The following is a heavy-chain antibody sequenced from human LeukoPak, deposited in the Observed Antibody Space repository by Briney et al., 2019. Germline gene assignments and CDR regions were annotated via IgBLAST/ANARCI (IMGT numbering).Heavy chain of an antibody. CDR2: IYSGGST. D-gene: IGHD6-13*01. CDR1: GFTVSSNY. J-gene: IGHJ4*02. Sequence: PGGSLSLSCAASGFTVSSNYMSWVRQAPGKGLEWVSVIYSGGSTYYADSVKGRFTISRDNSKNTLYLQMNSLRAEDTAVYYCARGLAAAGKRFFDYWGQGTLVTVSS. V-gene: IGHV3-53*01. CDR3: ARGLAAAGKRFFDY.